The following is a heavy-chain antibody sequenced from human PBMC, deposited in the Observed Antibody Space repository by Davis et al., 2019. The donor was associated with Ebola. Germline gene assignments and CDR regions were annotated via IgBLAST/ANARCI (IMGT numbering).Heavy chain of an antibody. CDR2: ISAYSAGT. CDR1: GYTFTNYG. V-gene: IGHV1-18*04. CDR3: ARVHARSVTAVRGDY. Sequence: AASVKVSCKAAGYTFTNYGISWVRQAPGQGLEWMGWISAYSAGTGSAQKLQGRLTMTTDTSTGTAYMELNSLRSDDTAVYYCARVHARSVTAVRGDYWGQGTLVTVSS. J-gene: IGHJ4*02. D-gene: IGHD2-21*02.